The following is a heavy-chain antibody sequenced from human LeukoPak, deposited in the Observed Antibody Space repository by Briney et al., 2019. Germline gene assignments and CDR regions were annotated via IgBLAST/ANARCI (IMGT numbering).Heavy chain of an antibody. CDR1: GFTFSSYG. V-gene: IGHV3-33*01. CDR3: AREKNDGFDI. Sequence: GGSLRLSCVASGFTFSSYGMHWVRQAPGKGLEWVAVIWYDGSDKYYADSVKGRFTISRDNSENTLYLQMNSLGAEDTAVYYCAREKNDGFDIWGQGTMVTVSS. J-gene: IGHJ3*02. CDR2: IWYDGSDK.